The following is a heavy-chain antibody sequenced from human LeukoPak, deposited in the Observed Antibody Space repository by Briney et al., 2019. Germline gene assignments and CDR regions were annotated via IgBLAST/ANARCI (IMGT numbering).Heavy chain of an antibody. D-gene: IGHD6-13*01. CDR1: GYTFTRYY. CDR3: AREPHYSTSWLNWFDP. CDR2: IIPIFNST. Sequence: SVKVSCKTSGYTFTRYYMQWVRQAPGQGLEWMGGIIPIFNSTTYAQKFQGKITITADESTSTAYMELISLTSEDTAVYYCAREPHYSTSWLNWFDPWGQGSLVTVSS. V-gene: IGHV1-69*13. J-gene: IGHJ5*02.